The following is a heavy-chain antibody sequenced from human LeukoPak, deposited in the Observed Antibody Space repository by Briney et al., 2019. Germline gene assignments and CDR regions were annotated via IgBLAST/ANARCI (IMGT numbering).Heavy chain of an antibody. CDR3: AKLPREYCSSTSCPNWFDT. CDR1: GFTFSNYA. J-gene: IGHJ5*02. V-gene: IGHV3-23*01. Sequence: GGSLRLSCAATGFTFSNYAMTWVRQAPGKGLEWVSALSASGGTTYYADSVKGRFTTSRDNSKNTLYLQMNSLRAEDTAVYYCAKLPREYCSSTSCPNWFDTWGQGTLVTVSS. D-gene: IGHD2-2*01. CDR2: LSASGGTT.